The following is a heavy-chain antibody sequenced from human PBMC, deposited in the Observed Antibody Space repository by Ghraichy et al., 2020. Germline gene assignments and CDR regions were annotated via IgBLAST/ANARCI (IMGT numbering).Heavy chain of an antibody. D-gene: IGHD3-10*01. CDR2: VHSSGST. Sequence: SETLSLTCTVSGGSISSSDYYWGWVRQPPGEGLEWIGSVHSSGSTYYGPSLKSRVTISIDMSKHQFSLKVTSVTAADTAVYYCAKILSGYGSGRGWLDPWGQGSLVTVSS. V-gene: IGHV4-39*01. J-gene: IGHJ5*02. CDR1: GGSISSSDYY. CDR3: AKILSGYGSGRGWLDP.